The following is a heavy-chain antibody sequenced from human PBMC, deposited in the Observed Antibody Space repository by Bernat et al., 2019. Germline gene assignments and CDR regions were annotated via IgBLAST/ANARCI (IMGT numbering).Heavy chain of an antibody. Sequence: VQLVESGGGLVQPGRSLRLSCTASGFTFGDYDVSWVRQAPGKGLEWVGFIRSKAYGGTPEYAASVKGRFTISRDDSISIAYLQMNSLKTDDTAVYYCGRQYYFDYWGQGTLVTV. D-gene: IGHD2/OR15-2a*01. V-gene: IGHV3-49*04. CDR2: IRSKAYGGTP. CDR1: GFTFGDYD. CDR3: GRQYYFDY. J-gene: IGHJ4*02.